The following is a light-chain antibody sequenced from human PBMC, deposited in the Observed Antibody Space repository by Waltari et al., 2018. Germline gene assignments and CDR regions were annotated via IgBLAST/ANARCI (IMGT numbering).Light chain of an antibody. CDR2: GND. Sequence: QSVLTQPPSASGTPGQRVTISCSGGSFNIGSNIVNWYQQLPGTAPKILIYGNDQRPSGVPDRFSGSKCGTSASLAISGLQSEDEADYYCAAWDDSLNGVIFGGGTKLSVL. CDR1: SFNIGSNI. CDR3: AAWDDSLNGVI. V-gene: IGLV1-44*01. J-gene: IGLJ2*01.